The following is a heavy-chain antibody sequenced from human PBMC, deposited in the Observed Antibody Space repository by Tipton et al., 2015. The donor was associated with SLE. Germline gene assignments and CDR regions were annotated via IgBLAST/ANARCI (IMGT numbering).Heavy chain of an antibody. J-gene: IGHJ3*02. D-gene: IGHD5-18*01. CDR2: ISGSGGST. V-gene: IGHV3-23*01. CDR1: GFTFSSYA. CDR3: AKDRSGYTYGYDAFDI. Sequence: SLRLSCAASGFTFSSYAMSWVRQAPGKGLEWVSAISGSGGSTYYADSVKGRFTISRDNSKNTLYLQMNSLRAEDTAVYYCAKDRSGYTYGYDAFDIWGQGTMVTVSS.